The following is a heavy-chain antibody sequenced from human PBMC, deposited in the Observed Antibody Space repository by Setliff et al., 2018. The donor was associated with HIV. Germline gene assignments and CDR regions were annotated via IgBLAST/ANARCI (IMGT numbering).Heavy chain of an antibody. J-gene: IGHJ6*02. Sequence: GGSLRLSCAASGFTFDDYAMHWVRQAPGKGLEWVSGISWNSGSIGYADSVKGRFTISRDNAKNSLYLQMNSLRAEDTAVYYCAREVGGYDQGGYGMDVWGQGTTVTVSS. V-gene: IGHV3-9*01. D-gene: IGHD5-12*01. CDR2: ISWNSGSI. CDR1: GFTFDDYA. CDR3: AREVGGYDQGGYGMDV.